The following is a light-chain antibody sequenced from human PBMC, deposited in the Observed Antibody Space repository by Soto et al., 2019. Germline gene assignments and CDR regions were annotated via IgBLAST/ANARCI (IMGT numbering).Light chain of an antibody. CDR1: SSNIGTNT. CDR3: AAWDGSLNVVL. CDR2: NDN. V-gene: IGLV1-44*01. J-gene: IGLJ2*01. Sequence: QLVLTQPSSASGTPGQTVTISCSGTSSNIGTNTVNWYRQVPGTAPKLLIFNDNVRPSGGPGRFSGSRSGTSASLAISGLQAEDEADYYCAAWDGSLNVVLLGGGTKLTVL.